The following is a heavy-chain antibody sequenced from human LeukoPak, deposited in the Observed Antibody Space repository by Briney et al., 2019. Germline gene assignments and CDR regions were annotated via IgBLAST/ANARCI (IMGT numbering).Heavy chain of an antibody. J-gene: IGHJ6*02. CDR1: GGSITTDC. CDR3: ARDRVLLWFGDSQRGTRDYYYYGMDV. V-gene: IGHV4-59*01. Sequence: PSETLSLTCTVSGGSITTDCWIWIRQPPGKGLEWIGYIYYSGSTNYNPSLKSRVTISVDTSKNQFSLKLSSVTAADTAVYYCARDRVLLWFGDSQRGTRDYYYYGMDVWGQGTTVTVSS. D-gene: IGHD3-10*01. CDR2: IYYSGST.